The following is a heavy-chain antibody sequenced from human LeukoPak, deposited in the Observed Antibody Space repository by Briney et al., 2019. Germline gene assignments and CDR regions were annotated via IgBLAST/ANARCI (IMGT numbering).Heavy chain of an antibody. CDR1: GYSISSGYY. J-gene: IGHJ3*02. CDR2: IYHSGST. Sequence: PSETLSLTCAVSGYSISSGYYWGWIRQPPGKGLEWFGSIYHSGSTYYDPSLKSRVTISVDTSKNQFSLKLSSVTAPDKAVYYCARQWAPHIVVVPAAAFDIWGQGTMVTVSS. CDR3: ARQWAPHIVVVPAAAFDI. V-gene: IGHV4-38-2*01. D-gene: IGHD2-2*01.